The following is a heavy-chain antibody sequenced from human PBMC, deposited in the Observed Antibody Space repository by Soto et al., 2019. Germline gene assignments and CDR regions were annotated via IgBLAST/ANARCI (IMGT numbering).Heavy chain of an antibody. J-gene: IGHJ4*02. Sequence: QVQLVESGGGLVKPGGSLRLSCAASGFTFSDYYMSWIRQAPGKGLEWVSYISSSSSYTNYADSVKGRFTISRDNAKNSLYLQMNSLRAEDTAVYYCAREITIFGVVTAFDHWGQGTLVTVSS. CDR3: AREITIFGVVTAFDH. CDR2: ISSSSSYT. CDR1: GFTFSDYY. V-gene: IGHV3-11*06. D-gene: IGHD3-3*01.